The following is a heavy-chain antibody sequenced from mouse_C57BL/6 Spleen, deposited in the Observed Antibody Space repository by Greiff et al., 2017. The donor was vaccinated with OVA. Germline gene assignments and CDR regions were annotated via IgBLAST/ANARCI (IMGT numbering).Heavy chain of an antibody. CDR3: ARIYDYDGAWFAY. Sequence: QVQLQQSGAELVRPGTSVKVSCKASGYAFTNYLIEWVKQRPGQGLEWIGVINPGSGGTNYNEKFKGKATLTADKSSSTAYMRLSSLTSEDSAVYFCARIYDYDGAWFAYWGQGTLVTVSA. CDR1: GYAFTNYL. J-gene: IGHJ3*01. D-gene: IGHD2-4*01. CDR2: INPGSGGT. V-gene: IGHV1-54*01.